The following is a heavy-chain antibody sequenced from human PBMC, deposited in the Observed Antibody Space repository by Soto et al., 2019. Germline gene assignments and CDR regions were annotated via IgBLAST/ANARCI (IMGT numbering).Heavy chain of an antibody. CDR1: GGTFSSYA. D-gene: IGHD3-10*01. V-gene: IGHV1-69*01. CDR3: AREGAMVRGVSMYYFDY. CDR2: IIPIFGTA. Sequence: QVQLVQSGAEVKKPGSSVKVSRKASGGTFSSYAISWVRQAPGQGLEWMGGIIPIFGTANYAQKFQGRVTITADESTSTAYMELSSLRSEDTAVYYCAREGAMVRGVSMYYFDYWGQGTLVTVSS. J-gene: IGHJ4*02.